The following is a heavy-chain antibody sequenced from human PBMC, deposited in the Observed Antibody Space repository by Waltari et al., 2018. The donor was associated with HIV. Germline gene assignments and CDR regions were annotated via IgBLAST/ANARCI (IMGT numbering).Heavy chain of an antibody. CDR3: AKDRVFYYGSGSPLPGYYYGMDV. CDR2: ISYDGRNK. J-gene: IGHJ6*02. V-gene: IGHV3-30*18. Sequence: QVHLVESGGGVVQPERSLRLSCAASGFTFSSYGIHWVRQAPGKGLEWVALISYDGRNKYYVDSLKGRFTISRDNSKNTLHLQRNSLRPEDTAVYYCAKDRVFYYGSGSPLPGYYYGMDVWGQGTTVTVSS. CDR1: GFTFSSYG. D-gene: IGHD3-10*01.